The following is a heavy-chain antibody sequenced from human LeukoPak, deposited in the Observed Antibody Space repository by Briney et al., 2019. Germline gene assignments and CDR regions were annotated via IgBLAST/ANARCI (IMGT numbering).Heavy chain of an antibody. CDR2: IYTSGTT. D-gene: IGHD5-18*01. J-gene: IGHJ3*02. V-gene: IGHV4-61*02. Sequence: SETLSLTCTVSDGSLSGTPYYWTWIRQSAGKGLELIGRIYTSGTTNHNPSLNSRVTMSIDTSKSQFSLKLSSVTAADTAVYYCAREQYSYGYGFITDDAFDIWGQGTMVTVSS. CDR1: DGSLSGTPYY. CDR3: AREQYSYGYGFITDDAFDI.